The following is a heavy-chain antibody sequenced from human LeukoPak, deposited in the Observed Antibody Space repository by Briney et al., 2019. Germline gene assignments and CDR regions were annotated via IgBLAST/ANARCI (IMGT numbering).Heavy chain of an antibody. CDR2: INPNSGGT. D-gene: IGHD3-10*01. CDR1: GYTFTGYY. Sequence: ASVKVSCKASGYTFTGYYMHWVRQAPGQGLEWMGWINPNSGGTNYAQKFQGRVTMTRDTSISTAYMELSRLRSDDTAVYYCARASELWFGELSDYMDVWGKGTTVTISS. V-gene: IGHV1-2*02. CDR3: ARASELWFGELSDYMDV. J-gene: IGHJ6*03.